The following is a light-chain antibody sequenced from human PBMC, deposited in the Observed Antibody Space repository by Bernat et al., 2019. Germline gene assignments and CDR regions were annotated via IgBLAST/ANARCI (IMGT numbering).Light chain of an antibody. CDR1: SSDVGGYNY. CDR2: DVR. Sequence: QSALTQPASVSGSPEQSITISCTGTSSDVGGYNYVSWYQQHPGRAPKLMIYDVRDRPSGISNRFSGSKSGNTASLTISGVLAEDEADYYCSSYTRRSTLVFGGGNRLTDL. J-gene: IGLJ3*02. CDR3: SSYTRRSTLV. V-gene: IGLV2-14*03.